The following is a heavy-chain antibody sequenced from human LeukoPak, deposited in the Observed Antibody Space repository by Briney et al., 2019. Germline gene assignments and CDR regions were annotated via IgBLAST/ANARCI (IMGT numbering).Heavy chain of an antibody. CDR3: ARGLGYCSGGSCP. V-gene: IGHV4-59*01. CDR2: IYYSGST. Sequence: PSETLSLTCTVSGGSISSYYWSWIRQPPGKGLEWIGHIYYSGSTNYNPSLKSRVTISVDTSKNQFSLKLSSVTAADTAVYYCARGLGYCSGGSCPWGQGTLVTVSS. J-gene: IGHJ5*02. D-gene: IGHD2-15*01. CDR1: GGSISSYY.